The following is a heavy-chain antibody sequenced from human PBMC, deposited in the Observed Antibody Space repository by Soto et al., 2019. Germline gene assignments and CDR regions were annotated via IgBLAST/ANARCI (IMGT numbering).Heavy chain of an antibody. CDR3: ARDGPPYSSGWPPNWFDP. D-gene: IGHD6-19*01. CDR2: ISSYNGNT. V-gene: IGHV1-18*01. Sequence: QVQLVQSGAEVKKPGASVKVSCKASGYTFTSYGINWVRQAPGQGLEWMGWISSYNGNTNYAQNLQGRVTMITDTSTSKGYMELRSLRSDDTAVYYCARDGPPYSSGWPPNWFDPWGQGTLVTVSS. CDR1: GYTFTSYG. J-gene: IGHJ5*02.